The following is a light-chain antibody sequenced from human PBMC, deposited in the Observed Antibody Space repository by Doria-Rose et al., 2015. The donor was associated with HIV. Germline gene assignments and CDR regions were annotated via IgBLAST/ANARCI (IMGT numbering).Light chain of an antibody. CDR3: HQYGTSWT. Sequence: TQSPGTLSLSPGESATLSCRASQSFSSTYLAWYQQKPGQAPSLLIYDGSTSATGIPDRFSASGPGTDFTLTINRLEPEDFALYYCHQYGTSWTFGQGTKVEI. CDR2: DGS. CDR1: QSFSSTY. V-gene: IGKV3-20*01. J-gene: IGKJ1*01.